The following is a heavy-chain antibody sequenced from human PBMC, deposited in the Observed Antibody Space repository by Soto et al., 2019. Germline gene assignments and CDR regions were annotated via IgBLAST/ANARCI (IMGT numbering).Heavy chain of an antibody. V-gene: IGHV1-18*01. J-gene: IGHJ4*02. CDR3: ARGEVLATESCCVYFVY. CDR1: GYTFTSYG. D-gene: IGHD2-15*01. Sequence: ASVKVSCKASGYTFTSYGISWVRQAPGQGLEWMGWISAYNGNTNYAQKLQGRVTMTTDTSTSTAYMELRSLRSDDTAVYYCARGEVLATESCCVYFVYRGQGPLVTVSS. CDR2: ISAYNGNT.